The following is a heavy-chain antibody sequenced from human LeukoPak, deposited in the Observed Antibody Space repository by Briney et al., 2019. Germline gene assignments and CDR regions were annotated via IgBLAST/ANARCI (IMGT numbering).Heavy chain of an antibody. D-gene: IGHD3-10*01. J-gene: IGHJ4*01. CDR3: ARNYYGSGSYXXXY. CDR2: ISSSGSTI. Sequence: GSLRLSCAASGFTFSSYEMNWVRQAPGKGLEWVSYISSSGSTIYYADSVKGRFTISRDNAKNSLYLQMNSLRAEDTAVYYCARNYYGSGSYXXXYWGXXTLXTVSS. V-gene: IGHV3-48*03. CDR1: GFTFSSYE.